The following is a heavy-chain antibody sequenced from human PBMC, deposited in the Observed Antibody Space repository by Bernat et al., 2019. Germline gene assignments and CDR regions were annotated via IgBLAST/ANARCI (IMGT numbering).Heavy chain of an antibody. CDR1: GGAISRRKG. J-gene: IGHJ4*02. D-gene: IGHD6-13*01. V-gene: IGHV4-4*02. CDR2: REKSGST. Sequence: GKRKEGGRGRGKKEGRRALTCEGEGGAISRRKGGSWVRQPPGKGREGRGEREKSGSTNYNPSLKSRGTISVDKSKNQFSLKLSSVTAADTAVYYCARWAAAAGTWDYYFDYWGQGTLVTVSS. CDR3: ARWAAAAGTWDYYFDY.